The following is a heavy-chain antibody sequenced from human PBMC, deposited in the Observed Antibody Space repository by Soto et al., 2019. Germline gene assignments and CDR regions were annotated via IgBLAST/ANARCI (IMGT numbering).Heavy chain of an antibody. J-gene: IGHJ3*02. CDR2: IYHSGRT. D-gene: IGHD6-13*01. CDR3: AKGDSTTHGDSFGI. Sequence: SETLSLTCSVSGGSISFYNWNWIRQSPGKGLEWIGYIYHSGRTNYNPSLKSRVTISVDTSKNQSSLQLSSVTAADTAVYYCAKGDSTTHGDSFGIWGQGTMGT. CDR1: GGSISFYN. V-gene: IGHV4-59*01.